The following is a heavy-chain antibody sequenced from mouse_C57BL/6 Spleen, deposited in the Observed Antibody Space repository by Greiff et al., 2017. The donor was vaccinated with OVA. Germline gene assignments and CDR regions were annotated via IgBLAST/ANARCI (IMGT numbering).Heavy chain of an antibody. CDR1: GYTFTDYY. V-gene: IGHV1-26*01. CDR3: ARGTSWAFDY. CDR2: INPNNGGT. Sequence: EVQLQQSGPELVKPGASVKISCKASGYTFTDYYMNWVKQSHGKSLEWIGDINPNNGGTSYNQKFKGKATLTVDKSSSTAYMELRSLTSEDSAVYYGARGTSWAFDYWGQGTTLTVSS. J-gene: IGHJ2*01. D-gene: IGHD4-1*01.